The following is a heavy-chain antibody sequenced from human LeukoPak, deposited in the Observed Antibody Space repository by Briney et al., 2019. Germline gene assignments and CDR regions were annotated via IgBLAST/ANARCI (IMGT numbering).Heavy chain of an antibody. Sequence: PSETLSLTCGVYGWSFSGYCWNWIRQPPGKGLEWIGEINPGGNTKYNPSLKSRVTISVETSKNQFSLKLSSVTAADTAVYYCSGGWVTTLELIYCWGQGTLVTVSS. CDR2: INPGGNT. CDR1: GWSFSGYC. J-gene: IGHJ4*02. V-gene: IGHV4-34*01. CDR3: SGGWVTTLELIYC. D-gene: IGHD4-17*01.